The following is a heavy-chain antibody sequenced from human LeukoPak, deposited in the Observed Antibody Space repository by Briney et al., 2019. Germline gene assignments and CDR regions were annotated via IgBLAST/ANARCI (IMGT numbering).Heavy chain of an antibody. CDR3: VKDYYDSSGYYGDAFDI. V-gene: IGHV3-64D*09. J-gene: IGHJ3*02. D-gene: IGHD3-22*01. CDR2: ISSNGGST. CDR1: GFTFSSYA. Sequence: QPGGSLRLSCSASGFTFSSYAMYWVRQAPGKGLEYVSTISSNGGSTYYADSVKGRFTISRDNSKSTLYLQMSSLRAEDTAVYYCVKDYYDSSGYYGDAFDIWGQGTMVTVSS.